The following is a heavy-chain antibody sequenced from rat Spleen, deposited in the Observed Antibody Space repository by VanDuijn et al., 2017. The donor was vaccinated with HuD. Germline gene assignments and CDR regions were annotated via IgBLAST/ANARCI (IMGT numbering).Heavy chain of an antibody. J-gene: IGHJ4*01. Sequence: QVQLKESGPGLVQPSETLSLTCTVSGFSLTSYSVSWVRQPSGKGPEWMGRMWYDGDTAYNSALKSRLSISRDTSKNQVFLKMNSLQTDDTGTYYCTRDKRLPGYPYVMDAWGQGASVTVSS. D-gene: IGHD1-4*01. V-gene: IGHV2-63*01. CDR3: TRDKRLPGYPYVMDA. CDR1: GFSLTSYS. CDR2: MWYDGDT.